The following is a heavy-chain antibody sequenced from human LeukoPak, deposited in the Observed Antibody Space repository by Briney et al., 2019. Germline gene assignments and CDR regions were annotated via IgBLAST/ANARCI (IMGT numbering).Heavy chain of an antibody. V-gene: IGHV1-2*02. J-gene: IGHJ4*02. Sequence: ASVKVSCKASGYTFTGYYLHWVRQAPGQGLEWMGWINPNSGGTNYAQKFQGRVTMTRDTSISTAYMELSRLRSDDTAVYYCARYYNDTSGYSPYYFDYWGQGTLVTVSS. CDR3: ARYYNDTSGYSPYYFDY. CDR2: INPNSGGT. CDR1: GYTFTGYY. D-gene: IGHD3-22*01.